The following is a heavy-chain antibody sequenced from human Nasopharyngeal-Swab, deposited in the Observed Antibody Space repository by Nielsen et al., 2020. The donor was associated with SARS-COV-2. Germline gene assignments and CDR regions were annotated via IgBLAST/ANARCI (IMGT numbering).Heavy chain of an antibody. CDR3: ARHERYGDYYYYGMDV. J-gene: IGHJ6*02. CDR2: IYYSGST. CDR1: GGSISSYY. D-gene: IGHD4-17*01. V-gene: IGHV4-59*08. Sequence: SETLSLTCTVSGGSISSYYWSWIRQPPGKGLEWIGYIYYSGSTNYNPYLKSRVTISVDTSKNQFSLKLSSVTAADTAVYYCARHERYGDYYYYGMDVWGQGTTVTVSS.